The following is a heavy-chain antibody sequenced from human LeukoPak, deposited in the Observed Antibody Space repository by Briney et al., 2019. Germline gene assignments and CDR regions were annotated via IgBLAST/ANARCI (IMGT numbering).Heavy chain of an antibody. V-gene: IGHV3-15*01. CDR1: GFTFSNAW. J-gene: IGHJ6*03. D-gene: IGHD2-2*01. CDR2: IKSKTDGGTT. Sequence: GGSLRLSCAASGFTFSNAWMSWVRQAPGKGLEWVGRIKSKTDGGTTDYAAPVKGRFTISRDDSKNTLYLQMNSLKTEDTAVYYCTTDVRAMPYYYYMDVWGKGTTVTVSS. CDR3: TTDVRAMPYYYYMDV.